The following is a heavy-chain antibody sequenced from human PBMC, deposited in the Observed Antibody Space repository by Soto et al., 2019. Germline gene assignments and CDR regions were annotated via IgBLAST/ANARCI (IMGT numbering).Heavy chain of an antibody. J-gene: IGHJ5*02. D-gene: IGHD2-2*02. CDR3: ARDHCSTITCYTVWFDP. CDR1: GFTFSNHW. V-gene: IGHV3-74*01. Sequence: GGSLRLSCAASGFTFSNHWMHWVRQAPGKGLVWVSRISTDGSRTNYADSVRGRFTISRDNAETTLYLQMNNLRAEATAIYYCARDHCSTITCYTVWFDPWGQGRSVPVSS. CDR2: ISTDGSRT.